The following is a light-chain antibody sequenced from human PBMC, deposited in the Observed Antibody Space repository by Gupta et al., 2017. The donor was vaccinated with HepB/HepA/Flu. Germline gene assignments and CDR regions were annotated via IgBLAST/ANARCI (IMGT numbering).Light chain of an antibody. CDR1: STNIGNNY. Sequence: QSVSTQPPSVSSAPGHKGTISCSGSSTNIGNNYVSWYQQLPGTAPKLLIYDDNKRPSGMPARFSGSKTGTTATLGITGLQTGDEADYYCGTWDSSMSAVVFGGGTKLTVL. CDR2: DDN. CDR3: GTWDSSMSAVV. V-gene: IGLV1-51*02. J-gene: IGLJ2*01.